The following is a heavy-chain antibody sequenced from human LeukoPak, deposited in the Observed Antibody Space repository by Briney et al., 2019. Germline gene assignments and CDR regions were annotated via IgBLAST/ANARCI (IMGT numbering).Heavy chain of an antibody. V-gene: IGHV1-46*02. Sequence: GASVKVSWKASGYTFNNHYMYWVRQAPGQGLEWMGVINPSGGSTSYAQKFQGRVTMTRDTSTRTVYMEVNSLRSEDTAVYYCARQGTYSSAIGMGYWGQGTLVTVSS. D-gene: IGHD6-19*01. CDR3: ARQGTYSSAIGMGY. CDR2: INPSGGST. CDR1: GYTFNNHY. J-gene: IGHJ4*02.